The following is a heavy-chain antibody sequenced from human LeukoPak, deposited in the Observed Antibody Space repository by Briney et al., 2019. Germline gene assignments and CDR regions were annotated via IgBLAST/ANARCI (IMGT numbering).Heavy chain of an antibody. Sequence: SETLSLTCAVYGGSFSDYYWSWIRQPPGKGLEWIGEINHSGSTNYNPSLKSRVTISVDTSKNQFSLKLSSVTAADTAVYYCARGKRATMISKPFDYWGQGTLVTVSS. J-gene: IGHJ4*02. D-gene: IGHD3-22*01. CDR2: INHSGST. V-gene: IGHV4-34*01. CDR3: ARGKRATMISKPFDY. CDR1: GGSFSDYY.